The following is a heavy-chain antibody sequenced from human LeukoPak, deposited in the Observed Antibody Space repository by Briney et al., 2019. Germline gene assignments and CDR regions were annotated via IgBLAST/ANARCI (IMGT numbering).Heavy chain of an antibody. Sequence: SETLSLTCAVYGGSFSGYYWSWIRQPPGKGLVWIGEINHSGSTNYNPSLKSRVTISVDTSKNQFSLKLSSVTAADTAVYYCATFDYDILTGRSKFDPWGQGTLVTVSS. J-gene: IGHJ5*02. V-gene: IGHV4-34*01. CDR1: GGSFSGYY. D-gene: IGHD3-9*01. CDR2: INHSGST. CDR3: ATFDYDILTGRSKFDP.